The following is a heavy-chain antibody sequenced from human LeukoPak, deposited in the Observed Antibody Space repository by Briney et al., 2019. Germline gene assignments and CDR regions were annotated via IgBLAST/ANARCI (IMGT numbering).Heavy chain of an antibody. CDR3: ARLITGTTTAFDI. V-gene: IGHV4-4*07. D-gene: IGHD1-7*01. Sequence: PSETLSLTCSVSGGSISGYYWTWIRQPAGKGLEWIGRVYTSGSTHYNPSLKTRLTMSVDTSKDQFSLKLSSVTAADTAVYYCARLITGTTTAFDIWGQGTMVTVSS. J-gene: IGHJ3*02. CDR1: GGSISGYY. CDR2: VYTSGST.